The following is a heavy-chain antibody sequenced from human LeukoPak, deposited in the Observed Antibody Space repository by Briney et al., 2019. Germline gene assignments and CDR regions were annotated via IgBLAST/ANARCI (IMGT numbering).Heavy chain of an antibody. V-gene: IGHV3-21*01. Sequence: GGSLRLSCAASGFTFSSYSMNWVRQAPGKGLEWVSSISSSSSYIYYADSVKGRFTISRDNAKNSLYLQMNSLRAEDTAVYYCASCITHLFDYWGQGTLVTVSS. CDR1: GFTFSSYS. CDR2: ISSSSSYI. J-gene: IGHJ4*02. CDR3: ASCITHLFDY. D-gene: IGHD3-3*01.